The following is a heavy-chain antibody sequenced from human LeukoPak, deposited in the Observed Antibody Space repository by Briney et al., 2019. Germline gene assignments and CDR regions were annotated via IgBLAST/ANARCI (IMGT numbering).Heavy chain of an antibody. CDR3: AGSIVVVTPIGSSWFDP. CDR2: INHSGST. Sequence: SETLSFTCAVYGGSFSGYYWSWIRQPPGKGLEWIGEINHSGSTNYNPSLKSRVTISVDTSKNQFSLKLSSVTAADTAVYYCAGSIVVVTPIGSSWFDPWGQGTLVTVSS. D-gene: IGHD2-21*02. CDR1: GGSFSGYY. J-gene: IGHJ5*02. V-gene: IGHV4-34*01.